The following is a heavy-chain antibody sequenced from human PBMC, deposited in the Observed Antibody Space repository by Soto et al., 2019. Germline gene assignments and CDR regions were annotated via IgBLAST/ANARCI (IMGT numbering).Heavy chain of an antibody. CDR1: GFTFSSYA. Sequence: GGSLRLSCAASGFTFSSYAMHWVRQAPGKGLEWVAVISHDGSNKYYADSVKGRFTISRDNSKNTLYLQMNSLRAEDTAVYYCASPSGYYVLGYFDYWGQGTLVTVSS. CDR3: ASPSGYYVLGYFDY. J-gene: IGHJ4*02. CDR2: ISHDGSNK. V-gene: IGHV3-30-3*01. D-gene: IGHD3-22*01.